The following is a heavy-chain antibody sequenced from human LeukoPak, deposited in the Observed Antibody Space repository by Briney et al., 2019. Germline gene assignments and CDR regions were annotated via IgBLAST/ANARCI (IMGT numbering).Heavy chain of an antibody. V-gene: IGHV2-70*04. CDR3: ARGQKLRAFDY. J-gene: IGHJ4*02. D-gene: IGHD3-10*01. Sequence: SGPTLVNPTQTLTLTCTFSGFSLSTSGMRVGWIRQPPGKALEWLARIDWDDDKFYSTSLKTRLTISKDTSKNQVVLTMTNMDPVDTATYYCARGQKLRAFDYWGQGTLVTVSS. CDR1: GFSLSTSGMR. CDR2: IDWDDDK.